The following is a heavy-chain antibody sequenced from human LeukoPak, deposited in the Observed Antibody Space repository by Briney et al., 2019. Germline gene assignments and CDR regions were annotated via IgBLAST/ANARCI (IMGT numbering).Heavy chain of an antibody. Sequence: PGGSLRLSCAVSGLTVSSNYMNWVRQAPGEGLEWVSIIYSGGNTYYADSVKGRFTISRDNSKNTLYLQMNSLRAEDTAVYYCARQQDTTHPGYWGQGTLVTVSS. CDR1: GLTVSSNY. V-gene: IGHV3-66*04. CDR2: IYSGGNT. D-gene: IGHD5-18*01. J-gene: IGHJ4*02. CDR3: ARQQDTTHPGY.